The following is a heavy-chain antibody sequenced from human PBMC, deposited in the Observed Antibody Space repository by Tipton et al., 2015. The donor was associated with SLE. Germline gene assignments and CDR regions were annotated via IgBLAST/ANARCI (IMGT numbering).Heavy chain of an antibody. V-gene: IGHV6-1*01. D-gene: IGHD2-15*01. CDR1: GDSVSSNTAA. CDR3: AREADAKWYEAHFDY. CDR2: THYRSKWKS. Sequence: GLVKPSQTLSLTCAISGDSVSSNTAAWNWIRQSPSRGLEWLGRTHYRSKWKSDYALSVKSRIIINPDTSKNQFSLRLSSVTPEDTAIYYCAREADAKWYEAHFDYWGPGILVTVSS. J-gene: IGHJ4*02.